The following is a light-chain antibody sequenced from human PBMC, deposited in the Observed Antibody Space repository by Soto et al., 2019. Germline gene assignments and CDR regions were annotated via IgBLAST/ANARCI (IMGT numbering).Light chain of an antibody. CDR2: SNN. V-gene: IGLV1-44*01. CDR3: AAWDDSMNAWV. Sequence: QAVVTQPPSASGTPGQRVTISCSGSSSNIGSNTVIWYQHLPGTAPKLLIYSNNKWPSGVPDRFSGSKSGTSASLAISGLQSEDEADYYCAAWDDSMNAWVFGGGTQLTVL. CDR1: SSNIGSNT. J-gene: IGLJ3*02.